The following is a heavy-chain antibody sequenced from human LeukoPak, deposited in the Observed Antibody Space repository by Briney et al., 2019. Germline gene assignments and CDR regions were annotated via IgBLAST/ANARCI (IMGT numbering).Heavy chain of an antibody. J-gene: IGHJ6*02. D-gene: IGHD1-26*01. CDR3: ARERRRGWDLLNGMDV. Sequence: GASVTVSCKTSGYTFTNYYMYWVRQAPGQGLEWMGIINPSGGSTSYAQKFQGRVTMTRDTSTSTVYMELSSLRSEDTAVYYCARERRRGWDLLNGMDVWGQGTTVTVSS. CDR2: INPSGGST. CDR1: GYTFTNYY. V-gene: IGHV1-46*01.